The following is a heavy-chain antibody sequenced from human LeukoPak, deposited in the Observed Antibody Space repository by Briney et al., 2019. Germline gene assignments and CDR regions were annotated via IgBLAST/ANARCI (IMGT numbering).Heavy chain of an antibody. V-gene: IGHV3-9*01. J-gene: IGHJ4*02. D-gene: IGHD2/OR15-2a*01. Sequence: GESLRLSCAASGFTFDNYAMHWVQQAPGKGLEWVSGISWNSGSIGYADSVKGRFTISRDNAKNSLYLQMNSLRAEDTAFYYCTKDLSLVIIPGYFDDWGQGTLVTVSS. CDR1: GFTFDNYA. CDR3: TKDLSLVIIPGYFDD. CDR2: ISWNSGSI.